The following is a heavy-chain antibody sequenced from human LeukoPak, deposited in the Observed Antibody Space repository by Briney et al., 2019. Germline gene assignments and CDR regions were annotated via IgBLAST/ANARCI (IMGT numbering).Heavy chain of an antibody. D-gene: IGHD2-15*01. CDR2: FDPEDGET. J-gene: IGHJ5*02. CDR1: GYTLTELS. CDR3: ALTGYCSGGSRCSWLNWFDP. V-gene: IGHV1-24*01. Sequence: ASVKVSCKVSGYTLTELSMHWVRQAPGKGLEWMGGFDPEDGETIYAQKFQGRVTMTKDTSTDTAYMELSSLRSEDTAVYYCALTGYCSGGSRCSWLNWFDPWGQGTLVTVSS.